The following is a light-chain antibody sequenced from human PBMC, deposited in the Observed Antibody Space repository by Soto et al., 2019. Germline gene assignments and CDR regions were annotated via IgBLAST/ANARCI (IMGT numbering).Light chain of an antibody. Sequence: IQLTQSPSSLSASVGDRVTITCRASQAISGYVAWYQQRPGRAPQLLIYAASALQTGVPSRFSGSGSGTDFTLTITSLQPEDFGTYFCQHTYGVPFTFGPGTKVGIK. J-gene: IGKJ3*01. CDR1: QAISGY. CDR3: QHTYGVPFT. V-gene: IGKV1-9*01. CDR2: AAS.